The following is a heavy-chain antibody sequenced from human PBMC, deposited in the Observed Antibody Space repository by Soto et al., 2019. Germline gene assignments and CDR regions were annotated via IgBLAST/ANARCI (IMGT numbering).Heavy chain of an antibody. CDR3: ARESEDLTSNFDY. CDR2: ISSTTNYI. CDR1: VFTFTRYS. Sequence: PGGSLRLSCAASVFTFTRYSMNWDRQAPGKGLEWVSSISSTTNYIYYGDSMKGRFTISRDNAKNSPYLEMNSLRAEDTAVYYCARESEDLTSNFDYWGQGTLVTVSS. J-gene: IGHJ4*02. V-gene: IGHV3-21*06.